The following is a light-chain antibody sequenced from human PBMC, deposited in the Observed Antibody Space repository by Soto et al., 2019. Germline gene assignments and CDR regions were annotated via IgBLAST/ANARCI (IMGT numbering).Light chain of an antibody. V-gene: IGLV2-8*01. CDR2: EVN. J-gene: IGLJ3*02. Sequence: QSVLTQPPSASGSPGQSVTISCTGSTSDVGGYEYVSWYQQHPGKAPKLMIFEVNKRPPGVPNRFSGSKSGNTASLTVSGLQSEDEASYYCSSFAGANIWVFGGGTKLTVL. CDR3: SSFAGANIWV. CDR1: TSDVGGYEY.